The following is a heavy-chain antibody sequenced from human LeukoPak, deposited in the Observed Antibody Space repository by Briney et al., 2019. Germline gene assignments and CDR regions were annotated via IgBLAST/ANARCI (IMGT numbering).Heavy chain of an antibody. J-gene: IGHJ4*02. CDR1: SFTLDDYC. CDR3: AKGQLRMAAEFDY. V-gene: IGHV3-9*01. CDR2: IIWNIVSI. D-gene: IGHD2-2*01. Sequence: GRSLRPSCAADSFTLDDYCMHCVRQAPGKCLEWVSFIIWNIVSIGYADSVKGRFTIFRDNAKNSLYMQMNSLRAEDTALYYCAKGQLRMAAEFDYWGQGTLVTVSS.